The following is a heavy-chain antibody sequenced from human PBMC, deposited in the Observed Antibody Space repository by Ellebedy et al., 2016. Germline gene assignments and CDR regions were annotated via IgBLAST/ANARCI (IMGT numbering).Heavy chain of an antibody. J-gene: IGHJ3*02. CDR3: ARHHNSMIPGGRALDI. Sequence: SETLSLTXNVSGGSIRSKYWSWIRQPPGKGLEWIGYIYYSGSGSTNYDPSLESRVTMSVDTSKNQFSLNLSSVTAADTAVYYCARHHNSMIPGGRALDIWGQGTMVTVSS. V-gene: IGHV4-59*08. CDR1: GGSIRSKY. D-gene: IGHD2/OR15-2a*01. CDR2: IYYSGSGST.